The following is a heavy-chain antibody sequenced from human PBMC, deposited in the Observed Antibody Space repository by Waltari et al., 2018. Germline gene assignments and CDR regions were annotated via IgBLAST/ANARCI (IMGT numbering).Heavy chain of an antibody. Sequence: QLQLQESGPGLVKPSETLSLTCTVSGGSISSSSYYWGWIRQPPGKGLEWIGSIYYSGRPYYNPSLKSRVTISVDTSKNQFSLKLSSVTAADTAVYYCARVDPPNSGSYDFWSGLAPDAFDIWGQGTMVTVSS. CDR2: IYYSGRP. V-gene: IGHV4-39*07. J-gene: IGHJ3*02. CDR3: ARVDPPNSGSYDFWSGLAPDAFDI. D-gene: IGHD3-3*01. CDR1: GGSISSSSYY.